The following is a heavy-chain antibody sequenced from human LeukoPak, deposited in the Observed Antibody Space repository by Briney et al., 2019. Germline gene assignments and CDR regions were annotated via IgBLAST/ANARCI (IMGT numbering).Heavy chain of an antibody. CDR2: INPNTGDT. CDR1: GYTFTSYG. J-gene: IGHJ6*03. V-gene: IGHV1-2*02. D-gene: IGHD1-14*01. Sequence: SVKVSCKASGYTFTSYGISWVRQAPGQGLEWMGWINPNTGDTHYAQKILGRVTMTRDTSVSTAYMELSRLTSDDTAVYYCARVTNYYYMDVWGKGTTVTVS. CDR3: ARVTNYYYMDV.